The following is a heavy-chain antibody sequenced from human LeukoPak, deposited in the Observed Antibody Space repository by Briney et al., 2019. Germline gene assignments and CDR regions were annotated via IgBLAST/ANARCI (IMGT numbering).Heavy chain of an antibody. Sequence: GGSLRLSCAASGFTFSSYAMSWVRQAPGKGLEWVSAISGSGGSTYYADSVKGRFTISRDNSKNTLYLQMNSLRAEDTAVYYCAKESAPYYDYYYYMDVWGKGTTVTVSS. CDR3: AKESAPYYDYYYYMDV. J-gene: IGHJ6*03. V-gene: IGHV3-23*01. CDR1: GFTFSSYA. CDR2: ISGSGGST.